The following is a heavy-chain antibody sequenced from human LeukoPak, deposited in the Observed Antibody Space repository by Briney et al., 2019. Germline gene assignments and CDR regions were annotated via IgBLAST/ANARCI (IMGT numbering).Heavy chain of an antibody. V-gene: IGHV4-59*08. CDR3: AGDFKQRLDY. J-gene: IGHJ4*01. CDR2: IYYNGIT. CDR1: DGSINNYY. D-gene: IGHD1-1*01. Sequence: PSETLSLTCTVSDGSINNYYWSWIRQPPGKGLEWIGYIYYNGITTSNPSLKSRVTISIDTSKSQVSLKLSSVTAADTAVYYCAGDFKQRLDYWGQGTLVTVSS.